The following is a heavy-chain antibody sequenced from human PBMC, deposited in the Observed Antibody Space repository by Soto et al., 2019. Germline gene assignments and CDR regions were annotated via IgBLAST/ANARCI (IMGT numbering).Heavy chain of an antibody. Sequence: QVQLVESGGGVVQPGTSLRLSCAASEFTFRSYGMHWVRQAPGKGLEWLAVISNDGSNKYLADSVKGRLALSRDNSRNTLYLQINSLRVEDTAVYYCGKDTLDCSGGDCPLYYYYGMDVWGQGTTVTVSS. J-gene: IGHJ6*02. CDR3: GKDTLDCSGGDCPLYYYYGMDV. CDR2: ISNDGSNK. V-gene: IGHV3-30*18. D-gene: IGHD2-15*01. CDR1: EFTFRSYG.